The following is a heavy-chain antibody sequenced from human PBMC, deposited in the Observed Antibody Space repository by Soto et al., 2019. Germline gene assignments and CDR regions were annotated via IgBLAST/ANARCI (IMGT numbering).Heavy chain of an antibody. CDR3: ARGLVVITYAHGPNPDDAFDI. J-gene: IGHJ3*02. Sequence: ASVKVSCKASGGTFSSYAISWVRQAPGQGLEWMGGIIPIFGTANYAQKFQGRVTITADESTSTAYMELSSLRSEDTAVYYCARGLVVITYAHGPNPDDAFDIWGQGTMVTVSS. CDR2: IIPIFGTA. V-gene: IGHV1-69*13. D-gene: IGHD3-22*01. CDR1: GGTFSSYA.